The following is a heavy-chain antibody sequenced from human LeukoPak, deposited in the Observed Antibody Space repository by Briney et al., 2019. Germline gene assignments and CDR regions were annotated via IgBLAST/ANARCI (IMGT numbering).Heavy chain of an antibody. D-gene: IGHD5-18*01. CDR2: IYYSGST. CDR3: ARVDTAMVLDY. V-gene: IGHV4-59*01. Sequence: PSETLSLTCTVSGGSISSYYWSWIRQPPGKGLEWIGYIYYSGSTNYNPSLKGRVTISVDTSKNQFSLKLSSVTAADTAVYYCARVDTAMVLDYWGQGTLVTVSS. J-gene: IGHJ4*02. CDR1: GGSISSYY.